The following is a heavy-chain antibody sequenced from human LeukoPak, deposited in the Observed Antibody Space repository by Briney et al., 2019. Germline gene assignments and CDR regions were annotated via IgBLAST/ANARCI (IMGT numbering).Heavy chain of an antibody. Sequence: SETLSLTCTVSGGSISSGGYYWSWIRQHPGKGLEWIGYIYYSGSTYYNPSLKSRVTISVDTSKNQFSLKLSSVTAADTAVYYCARCPVISSWLFDYWGQGTLVTVSS. CDR1: GGSISSGGYY. D-gene: IGHD6-13*01. CDR3: ARCPVISSWLFDY. V-gene: IGHV4-31*03. J-gene: IGHJ4*02. CDR2: IYYSGST.